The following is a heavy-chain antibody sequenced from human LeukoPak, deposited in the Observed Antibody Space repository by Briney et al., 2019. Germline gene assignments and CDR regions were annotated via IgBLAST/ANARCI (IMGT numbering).Heavy chain of an antibody. V-gene: IGHV4-39*01. CDR1: GFTFSSYG. D-gene: IGHD2-8*01. Sequence: GSLRLSCAASGFTFSSYGMSWVRQPPGKGLEWIGSIYYSGSTYYNPSLKSRVTISVDTSKNQFSLKLSSVTAADTAVYYCARHSDADNWFDPWGQGTLVTVSS. J-gene: IGHJ5*02. CDR3: ARHSDADNWFDP. CDR2: IYYSGST.